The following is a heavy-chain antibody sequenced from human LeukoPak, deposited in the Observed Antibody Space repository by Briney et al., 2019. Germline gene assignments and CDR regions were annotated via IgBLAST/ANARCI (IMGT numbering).Heavy chain of an antibody. Sequence: PSETLSLTCAVYGGSFSGYYWSWIRQPPGKGLEWIGEINHSGSTNYNPSLKSRVTISVDTSKNQFSLKLSSVTAADTAVYYCARYCSGGSCYGTGSFDYRGQGTLVTVSS. V-gene: IGHV4-34*01. CDR2: INHSGST. D-gene: IGHD2-15*01. CDR3: ARYCSGGSCYGTGSFDY. CDR1: GGSFSGYY. J-gene: IGHJ4*02.